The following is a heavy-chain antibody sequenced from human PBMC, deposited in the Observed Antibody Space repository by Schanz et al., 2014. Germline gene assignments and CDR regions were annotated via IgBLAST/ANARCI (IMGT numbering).Heavy chain of an antibody. CDR3: TRGGYSYALSAFDI. D-gene: IGHD5-18*01. Sequence: QVQLVQSGAEVKKPGSSMKVSCKASGGTFNSYTINWVRQAPGQGLEWMGWISAYNGHTNYAQKFQGRVTMTTDTSTSTAYMELRSLRSDDTALYYCTRGGYSYALSAFDIWGQGTMVTVSS. V-gene: IGHV1-18*01. CDR1: GGTFNSYT. CDR2: ISAYNGHT. J-gene: IGHJ3*02.